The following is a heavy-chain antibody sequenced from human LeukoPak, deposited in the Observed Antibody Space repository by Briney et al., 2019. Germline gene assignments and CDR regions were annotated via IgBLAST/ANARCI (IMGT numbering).Heavy chain of an antibody. CDR3: ARGRGDYYLDY. V-gene: IGHV3-7*04. Sequence: GGPLRLSCAVSGFTFSSYWVTWAGQAPGKALEWVANIIHDGGHRNYVNSVRSRCTTTRDNAKNSLYLQMNSLRAEDTAVYYCARGRGDYYLDYWGQGTLVTVSS. CDR2: IIHDGGHR. CDR1: GFTFSSYW. J-gene: IGHJ4*02. D-gene: IGHD4-17*01.